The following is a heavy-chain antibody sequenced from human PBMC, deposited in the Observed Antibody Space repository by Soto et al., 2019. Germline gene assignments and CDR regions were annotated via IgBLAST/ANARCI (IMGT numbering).Heavy chain of an antibody. CDR2: VNPNTGNT. J-gene: IGHJ4*02. Sequence: QVQLVQSGAEVKKPGASVKVSCKASGYTFANYDINWVRQAPGQGLEWLGWVNPNTGNTGYAQKFQGRVTMTRNTSVSIVYMELSSLRSEDAAVYYCARALRIAPTAATPYYFDHWGQGALVTVSS. CDR1: GYTFANYD. CDR3: ARALRIAPTAATPYYFDH. D-gene: IGHD6-13*01. V-gene: IGHV1-8*01.